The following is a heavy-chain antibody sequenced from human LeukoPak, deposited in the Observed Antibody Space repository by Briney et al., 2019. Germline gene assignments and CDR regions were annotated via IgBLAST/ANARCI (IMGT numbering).Heavy chain of an antibody. CDR2: INHSGST. J-gene: IGHJ4*02. CDR3: ATGTVTTMSVDY. D-gene: IGHD4-17*01. CDR1: GGSFSGYY. V-gene: IGHV4-34*01. Sequence: SETLSLTCAVYGGSFSGYYWSWIRQPPGKGLEWIGEINHSGSTNYNPSLKSRVTISVDTSKNQFSLKLSSVTAADTAVYYCATGTVTTMSVDYWGQGTLVTVSS.